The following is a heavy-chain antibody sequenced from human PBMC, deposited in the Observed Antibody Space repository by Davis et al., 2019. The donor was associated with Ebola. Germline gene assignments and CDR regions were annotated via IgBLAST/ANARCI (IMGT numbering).Heavy chain of an antibody. Sequence: GESLKISCAASGFTFNKHPMTWVRQAPGKGPEGVALISGSGHTTRYTDSVKGRFTISRDNAKNSLYLQMNSLRAKDTAVYYCARLRNFVVVVAATHLFDYWGQGTLVTVSS. J-gene: IGHJ4*02. V-gene: IGHV3-48*04. CDR2: ISGSGHTT. CDR1: GFTFNKHP. D-gene: IGHD2-15*01. CDR3: ARLRNFVVVVAATHLFDY.